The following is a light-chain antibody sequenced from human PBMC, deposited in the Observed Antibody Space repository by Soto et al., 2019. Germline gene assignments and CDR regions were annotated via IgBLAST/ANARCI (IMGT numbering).Light chain of an antibody. J-gene: IGKJ2*01. CDR2: GAS. CDR3: QHSYRSPYT. V-gene: IGKV1-39*01. CDR1: QSINIY. Sequence: IQLTQSPSSLSASVGDSVAVTCRASQSINIYLNWYQQKPGKAPTLLIYGASSLQSGVPSRFTGGGSRTDCPLTTSSRQPEDFATYYCQHSYRSPYTFGQGTKLEIK.